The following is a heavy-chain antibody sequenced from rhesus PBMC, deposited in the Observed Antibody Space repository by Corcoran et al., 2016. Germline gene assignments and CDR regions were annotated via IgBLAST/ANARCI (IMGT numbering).Heavy chain of an antibody. CDR2: IGGISGST. D-gene: IGHD3-22*01. V-gene: IGHV4-165*01. J-gene: IGHJ6*01. CDR3: ARGSWSDYSACGLDS. CDR1: GGSFSGYY. Sequence: QVQLQESGPGLVKPSETLSLTCAVSGGSFSGYYWGWIRQPPGKGREWIGYIGGISGSTATTPPPKSRVTISTDTSKNQFSLKLSSVTAADTAVYYCARGSWSDYSACGLDSWGQGVVVTVSS.